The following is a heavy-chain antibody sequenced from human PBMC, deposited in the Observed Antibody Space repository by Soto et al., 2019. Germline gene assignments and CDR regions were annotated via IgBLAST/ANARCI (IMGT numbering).Heavy chain of an antibody. D-gene: IGHD4-17*01. CDR2: IYYSGST. CDR1: GGSISSGGYY. Sequence: QVQLQESGPGLVKPSQTLSLTCTVSGGSISSGGYYWSWIRQHPGKGLEWIGYIYYSGSTYYNPSLQGRVTIAVDTSKNQFSLKLSSVTAADTAVYYCARNDYGDYLGAFDIWGQGTMVTVSS. J-gene: IGHJ3*02. CDR3: ARNDYGDYLGAFDI. V-gene: IGHV4-31*03.